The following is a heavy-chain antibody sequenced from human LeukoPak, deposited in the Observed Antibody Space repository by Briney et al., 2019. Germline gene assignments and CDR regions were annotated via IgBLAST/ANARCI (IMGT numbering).Heavy chain of an antibody. CDR2: LSYTGST. Sequence: SETLSLTCTVSGVSISGYFWSWIRQPPGKGLEWIGYLSYTGSTSYNPSLKSRVIISVDTSTSQFSLNVNSVPAADTAVYYCARHVPSTSSDAFDIWGQGTMVTVSS. J-gene: IGHJ3*02. V-gene: IGHV4-59*08. CDR3: ARHVPSTSSDAFDI. CDR1: GVSISGYF.